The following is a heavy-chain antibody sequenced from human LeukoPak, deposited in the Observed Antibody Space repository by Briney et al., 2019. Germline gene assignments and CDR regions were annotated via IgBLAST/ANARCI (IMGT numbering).Heavy chain of an antibody. Sequence: ASVKVSCKASGYTFTSYYMHWVRQAPGQGLEWMGIIDPGGGSTSYAQKLQGRVTMTTDTSTSTAYMELRSLRSDDTAVYYCARGYGTYNWNDGIDYWGQGTLVTVSS. CDR3: ARGYGTYNWNDGIDY. J-gene: IGHJ4*02. D-gene: IGHD1-20*01. CDR1: GYTFTSYY. CDR2: IDPGGGST. V-gene: IGHV1-46*01.